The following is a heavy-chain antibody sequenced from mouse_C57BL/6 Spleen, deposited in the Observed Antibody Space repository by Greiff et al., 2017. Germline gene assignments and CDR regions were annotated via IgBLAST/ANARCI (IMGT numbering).Heavy chain of an antibody. Sequence: QVQLQQPGAELVKPGASVKLSCKASGYTFTSYWITWVKQRPGQGLEWIGDIDPGSGSTNYNEKFKSKATLTVDTSSSTAYMQLSSLTSEDSAVYYCARENCYGRSYESYWGQGTLVTVSA. V-gene: IGHV1-55*01. CDR3: ARENCYGRSYESY. D-gene: IGHD1-1*01. J-gene: IGHJ3*01. CDR2: IDPGSGST. CDR1: GYTFTSYW.